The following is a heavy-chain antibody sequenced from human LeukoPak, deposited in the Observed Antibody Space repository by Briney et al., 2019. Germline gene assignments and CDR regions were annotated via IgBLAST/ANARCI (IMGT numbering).Heavy chain of an antibody. D-gene: IGHD5-24*01. CDR1: GYNFTSYG. Sequence: ASVKVCCKASGYNFTSYGISWVRQAPGQGLEWMGWMNPNSGNTGYAQKFQGRVTITRNTSISTAYMELSSLRSEDTAVYYCARGKRRWLQWSLSGFTPTDYWGQGTLVTVSS. J-gene: IGHJ4*02. CDR2: MNPNSGNT. V-gene: IGHV1-8*03. CDR3: ARGKRRWLQWSLSGFTPTDY.